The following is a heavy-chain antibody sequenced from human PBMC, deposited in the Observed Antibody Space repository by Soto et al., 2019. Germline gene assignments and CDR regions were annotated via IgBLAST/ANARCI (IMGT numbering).Heavy chain of an antibody. CDR1: GVTFSTYV. V-gene: IGHV1-69*01. Sequence: QVQLVQSGAEVKKPGSSVKVSCKPSGVTFSTYVINWVRQAPGQGLEWMGCIIPIFGTPNYAQKFQDRVTITAGESTSTAYMELSSLRSEDTAVYYFALSSTSDYWGQGTLVTVSS. CDR2: IIPIFGTP. D-gene: IGHD6-13*01. J-gene: IGHJ4*02. CDR3: ALSSTSDY.